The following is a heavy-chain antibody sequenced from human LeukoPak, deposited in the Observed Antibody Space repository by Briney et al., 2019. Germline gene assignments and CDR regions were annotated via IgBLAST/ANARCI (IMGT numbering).Heavy chain of an antibody. J-gene: IGHJ4*02. CDR2: ISGSGGST. CDR1: GFTFSSYE. V-gene: IGHV3-23*01. CDR3: AKDLARYGSGSTYYFDY. D-gene: IGHD3-10*01. Sequence: PAGSLRLSCAASGFTFSSYEMNWVRQAPGKGLEWVSAISGSGGSTYYADPVKGRFTISRDNSKNTLYLQMNSLRAEDTAVYYCAKDLARYGSGSTYYFDYWGQGTLVTVSS.